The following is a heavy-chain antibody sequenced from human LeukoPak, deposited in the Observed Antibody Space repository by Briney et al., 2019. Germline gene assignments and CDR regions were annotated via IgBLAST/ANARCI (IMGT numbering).Heavy chain of an antibody. J-gene: IGHJ4*02. V-gene: IGHV1-2*02. D-gene: IGHD3-22*01. Sequence: ASVKVSCKASGYTFTGYYMHWVRQAPGQGLEWMGWINPNSGGTNYAQKFQGRVTMTRDTSISTAYMELSRLRSDDTAVYYCARDLVSYGSSAPGDYWGQGTLVTVSS. CDR2: INPNSGGT. CDR1: GYTFTGYY. CDR3: ARDLVSYGSSAPGDY.